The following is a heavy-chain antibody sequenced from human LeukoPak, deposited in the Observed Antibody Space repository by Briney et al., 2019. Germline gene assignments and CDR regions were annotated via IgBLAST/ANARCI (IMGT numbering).Heavy chain of an antibody. J-gene: IGHJ4*02. D-gene: IGHD1-26*01. Sequence: GGSLRLSCAASGFTFDDYAMHWVRQAPGKGLEWVSGISWNSGSIGYADSVKGRFTISRDNAKNSLYLQMNSLRAEDTALYYCAKDSGSYTQYYFDYWGQGTLVTVSS. CDR3: AKDSGSYTQYYFDY. CDR2: ISWNSGSI. CDR1: GFTFDDYA. V-gene: IGHV3-9*01.